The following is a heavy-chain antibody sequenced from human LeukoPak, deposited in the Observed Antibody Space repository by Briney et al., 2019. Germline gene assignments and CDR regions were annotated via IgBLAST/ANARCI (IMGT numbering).Heavy chain of an antibody. CDR3: ARALRVVVVAAIHAFDI. V-gene: IGHV1-8*03. CDR2: VSSYNGNT. CDR1: GYTFTIYD. J-gene: IGHJ3*02. D-gene: IGHD2-15*01. Sequence: ASVKVSCKASGYTFTIYDISWVRQAPGQGLEWMGWVSSYNGNTNYAQTFQGRVTITRNTSISTAYMELSSLRSEDTAVYYCARALRVVVVAAIHAFDIWGQGTMVTVYS.